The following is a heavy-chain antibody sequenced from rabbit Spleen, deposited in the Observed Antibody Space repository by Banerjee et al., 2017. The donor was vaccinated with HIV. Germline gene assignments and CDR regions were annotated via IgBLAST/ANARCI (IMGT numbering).Heavy chain of an antibody. CDR2: INIVTGKA. D-gene: IGHD1-1*01. CDR3: ARDLTAATSGLVYALNL. CDR1: GFSFSSSDY. Sequence: QEQLEESGGGLVKPEGSLALTCKASGFSFSSSDYICWVRQAPGKGLEWIACINIVTGKAVYASWAKGRFIMSRTSSTTVPLHMTSLTAADTATYFCARDLTAATSGLVYALNLWGPGTLVTVS. J-gene: IGHJ4*01. V-gene: IGHV1S45*01.